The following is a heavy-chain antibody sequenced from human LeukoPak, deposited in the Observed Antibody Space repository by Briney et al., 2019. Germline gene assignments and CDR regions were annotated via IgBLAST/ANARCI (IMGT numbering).Heavy chain of an antibody. V-gene: IGHV4-59*02. D-gene: IGHD1-26*01. CDR2: IYYTGST. Sequence: PSETLSLTCTVSGGSVSSHYWSWIRQPPGKGLEWIGDIYYTGSTNHNPSLKSRVTISVDTSENQFSLRLSSVTAADTAVYYCARDSIEGDYYQLYAFDLWGQGTVVTVSS. J-gene: IGHJ3*01. CDR3: ARDSIEGDYYQLYAFDL. CDR1: GGSVSSHY.